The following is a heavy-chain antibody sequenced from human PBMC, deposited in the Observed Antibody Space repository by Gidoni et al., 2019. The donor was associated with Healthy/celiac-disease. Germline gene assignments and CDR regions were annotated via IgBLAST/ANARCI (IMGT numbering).Heavy chain of an antibody. CDR2: INAGNGNT. CDR1: GYTFTSYA. V-gene: IGHV1-3*01. CDR3: ARVEYSSGWYGWFDP. J-gene: IGHJ5*02. Sequence: QVQLVQSGAEVKKPGAAVKVSSKASGYTFTSYAMHWVRQAPGQRLEWMGWINAGNGNTKYSQKFQGRVTITRDTSASTAYMELSSLRSEDTAVYYCARVEYSSGWYGWFDPWGQGTLVTVSS. D-gene: IGHD6-19*01.